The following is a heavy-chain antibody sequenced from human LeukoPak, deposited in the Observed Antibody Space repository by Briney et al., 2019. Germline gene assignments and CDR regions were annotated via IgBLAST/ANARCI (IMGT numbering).Heavy chain of an antibody. CDR2: TPYDGGNK. Sequence: GGSLRLSCAASGFTVSNKYMSWVRQAPGKGLEWVAVTPYDGGNKYYADSVRGRFTISRDNSKNTLYLQMNSLRAGDTAVYFCAKDFNRLGYYFDYWGQGTLVTVSS. CDR3: AKDFNRLGYYFDY. CDR1: GFTVSNKY. J-gene: IGHJ4*02. D-gene: IGHD2-21*01. V-gene: IGHV3-30*18.